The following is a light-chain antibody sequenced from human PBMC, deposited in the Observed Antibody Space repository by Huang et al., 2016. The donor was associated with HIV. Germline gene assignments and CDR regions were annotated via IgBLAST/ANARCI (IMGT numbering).Light chain of an antibody. J-gene: IGKJ1*01. Sequence: ETEMTQFPATLSMSPGESATLSCRASQSVSTNLAWYQQKPGQAPRLLIYAASTRAPGVPGRFGGSGSGTGFTLTISSLQSEDFAIYYCLQFNTWPKTFGQGTRVDFK. CDR3: LQFNTWPKT. V-gene: IGKV3-15*01. CDR2: AAS. CDR1: QSVSTN.